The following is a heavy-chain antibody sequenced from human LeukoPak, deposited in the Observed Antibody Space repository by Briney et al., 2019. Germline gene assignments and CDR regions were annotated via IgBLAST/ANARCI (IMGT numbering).Heavy chain of an antibody. D-gene: IGHD5-18*01. CDR2: ISYDGSNK. J-gene: IGHJ3*02. CDR3: ARDWIQLWGSSNDAFDI. V-gene: IGHV3-30-3*01. CDR1: GFTFSSYW. Sequence: PGGSLRLSCAASGFTFSSYWMSWVRQAPGKGLEWVAVISYDGSNKYYADSVKGRFTISRDNSKNTLYLQMNSLRAEDTAVYYCARDWIQLWGSSNDAFDIWGQGTMVTVSS.